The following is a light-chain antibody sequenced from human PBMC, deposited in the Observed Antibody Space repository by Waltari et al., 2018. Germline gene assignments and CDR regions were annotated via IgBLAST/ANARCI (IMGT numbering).Light chain of an antibody. J-gene: IGLJ3*02. V-gene: IGLV2-23*01. CDR2: EGS. Sequence: QSALTQPASVSGSPGQSITISCTGTSSDVGSYNLVSWYQQHPGKAPKLMIYEGSKRPSGVSNRYSGSKSGSTACLTISGLEAEDEADYYCCSYAGSSTWVFGGGTKLT. CDR3: CSYAGSSTWV. CDR1: SSDVGSYNL.